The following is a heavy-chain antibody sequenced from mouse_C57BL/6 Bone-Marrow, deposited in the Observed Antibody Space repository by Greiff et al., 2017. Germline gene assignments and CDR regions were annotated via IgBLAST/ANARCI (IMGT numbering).Heavy chain of an antibody. CDR2: IDPSDSYT. CDR1: GYTFTSYW. J-gene: IGHJ3*01. V-gene: IGHV1-69*01. D-gene: IGHD1-1*01. Sequence: VQLQQPGAELVMPGASVKLSCKASGYTFTSYWMHWVKQRPGQGLEWIGEIDPSDSYTNYNQKFKGKSTLTVDKSSSTAYMQLSSLTSEDSAVYDCAREITTVGFAYWGQGTLVTVSA. CDR3: AREITTVGFAY.